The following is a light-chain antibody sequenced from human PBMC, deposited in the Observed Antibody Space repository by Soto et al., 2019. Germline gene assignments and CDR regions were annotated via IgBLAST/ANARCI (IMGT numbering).Light chain of an antibody. J-gene: IGLJ3*02. CDR2: VEPSGRY. V-gene: IGLV4-60*02. CDR1: SGHSSST. CDR3: ETWDSNTRV. Sequence: QPVLTQSSSASASLGSSVKLTCTLSSGHSSSTIAWHQQQPGKAPRYLLKVEPSGRYNKGSGVPGRFSGSSSGADCYLTISNLQFEDEADYYCETWDSNTRVFGGGTQLTVL.